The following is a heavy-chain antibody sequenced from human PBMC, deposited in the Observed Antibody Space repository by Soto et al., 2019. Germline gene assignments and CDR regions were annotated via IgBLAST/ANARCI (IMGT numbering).Heavy chain of an antibody. CDR3: AREYVWNLGSGYHRGGFYY. Sequence: SETLSLTCTVSGGSISSSSYYWGWIRQPPGKGLEWIGSIYYSGSTYYNPSLKSRVTISVDTSKNQFSLKLSSVTAADTAVYYCAREYVWNLGSGYHRGGFYYWGQGTLVTVSS. CDR1: GGSISSSSYY. D-gene: IGHD5-12*01. V-gene: IGHV4-39*02. J-gene: IGHJ4*02. CDR2: IYYSGST.